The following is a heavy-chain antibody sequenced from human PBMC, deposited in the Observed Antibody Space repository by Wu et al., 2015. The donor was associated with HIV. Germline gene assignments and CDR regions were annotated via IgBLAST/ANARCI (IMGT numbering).Heavy chain of an antibody. D-gene: IGHD3-10*01. CDR3: ASAYYGTGRNWFDP. J-gene: IGHJ5*02. CDR1: GYSFTAYY. Sequence: QVQLVQSGAEVKKPGASVKVSCKASGYSFTAYYMHWVRQAPGQGLEWMGWINPKTGGTNYAQKFQGRVTMTRDTSISTAYMELSRLRSDDTAVYYCASAYYGTGRNWFDPWGPGEPWSPVSS. CDR2: INPKTGGT. V-gene: IGHV1-2*02.